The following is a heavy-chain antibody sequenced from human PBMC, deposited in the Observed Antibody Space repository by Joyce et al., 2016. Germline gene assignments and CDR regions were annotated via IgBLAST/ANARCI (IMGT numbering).Heavy chain of an antibody. V-gene: IGHV3-9*01. D-gene: IGHD6-19*01. CDR3: AKDGGSSGGAGWYFDY. CDR1: GFTFDAYA. J-gene: IGHJ4*02. Sequence: EVQLVESGGGLVQPGRSLRLSCAASGFTFDAYAMHWVRQAPGKGLEWVSGINWNTGSMGYADSVKGRFTISRDNAKNSLYLQMNSLRAEDTAFYYCAKDGGSSGGAGWYFDYWGQGTLVTVSS. CDR2: INWNTGSM.